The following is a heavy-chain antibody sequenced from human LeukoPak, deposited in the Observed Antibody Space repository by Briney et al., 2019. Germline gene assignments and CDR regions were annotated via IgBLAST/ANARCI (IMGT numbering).Heavy chain of an antibody. CDR3: AKPAAGYCSGVPCYRYFDL. CDR1: GFTFSSYW. CDR2: INSDGSTT. J-gene: IGHJ2*01. Sequence: GGSLRLSCAASGFTFSSYWMHWVRQAPGKGLVWVSRINSDGSTTTYADSVRGRFTISRDNSKNMQYLQMNSLSADDTAVYYCAKPAAGYCSGVPCYRYFDLWGRGTLVTVSS. V-gene: IGHV3-74*01. D-gene: IGHD2-15*01.